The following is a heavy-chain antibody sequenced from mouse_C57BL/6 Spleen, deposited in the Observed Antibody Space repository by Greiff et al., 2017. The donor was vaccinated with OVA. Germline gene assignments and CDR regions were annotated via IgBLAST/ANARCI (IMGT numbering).Heavy chain of an antibody. V-gene: IGHV1-18*01. D-gene: IGHD2-5*01. CDR3: ARVYSNYYAMDY. CDR2: INPNNGGT. J-gene: IGHJ4*01. CDR1: GYTFTDYN. Sequence: EVKLVESGPELVKPGASVKIPCKASGYTFTDYNMDWVKQSHGKSLEWIGDINPNNGGTIYNQKFKGKATLTVDKSSSTAYMELRSLTSEDTAVYYCARVYSNYYAMDYWGQGTSVTVSS.